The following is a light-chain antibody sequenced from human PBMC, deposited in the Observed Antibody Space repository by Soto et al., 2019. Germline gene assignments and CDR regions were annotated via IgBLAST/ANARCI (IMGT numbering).Light chain of an antibody. CDR2: EVT. CDR1: SSDVGGYNF. V-gene: IGLV2-14*01. Sequence: QSALTQPASVSGSPGQSVTISCTGTSSDVGGYNFVSWYQQHPDKATKLMIYEVTNRPSGVSIRFSGSKSGNTASLTISGLQAEDEADYYCGSYTSSFTLVFGGGTKLTVL. J-gene: IGLJ3*02. CDR3: GSYTSSFTLV.